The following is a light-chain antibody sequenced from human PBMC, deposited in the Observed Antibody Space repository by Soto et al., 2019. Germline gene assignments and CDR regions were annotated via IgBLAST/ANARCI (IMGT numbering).Light chain of an antibody. V-gene: IGLV2-11*01. CDR3: CSYAGRYTYV. CDR1: SSDVGGYNY. J-gene: IGLJ1*01. Sequence: QSALTQPRSVSGSPGQSVTISCTGTSSDVGGYNYVSWYQQHPGKAPKLMVYDVSKRPSGVPDRLSGSKSGNTASLTISGLQAEDEADYYCCSYAGRYTYVFGTGTKV. CDR2: DVS.